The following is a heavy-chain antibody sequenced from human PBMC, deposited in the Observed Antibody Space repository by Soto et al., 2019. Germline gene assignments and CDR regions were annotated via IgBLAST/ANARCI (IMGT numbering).Heavy chain of an antibody. V-gene: IGHV4-59*01. Sequence: SETLSLTCTVSGGSISSYYWSWIRQPPGKELEWIGYIYYSGSTNYNPSLKSRVTISVDTSKNQFSLKLSSVTAADTAVYYCARGNTIFGVVKFWFDPWGQGTLVTVSS. CDR3: ARGNTIFGVVKFWFDP. J-gene: IGHJ5*02. CDR1: GGSISSYY. CDR2: IYYSGST. D-gene: IGHD3-3*01.